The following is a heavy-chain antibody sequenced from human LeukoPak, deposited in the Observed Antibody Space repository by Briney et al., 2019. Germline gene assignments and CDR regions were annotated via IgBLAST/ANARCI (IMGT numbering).Heavy chain of an antibody. J-gene: IGHJ6*03. CDR2: INHSGST. CDR3: ARGRGTAFAYYYYYYMDV. D-gene: IGHD5-18*01. Sequence: SETLSLTCAVYGGSFSGYYWSWIRQPPGKGLEWIGEINHSGSTNYNPSLKSRVTISVDTSKNQFSLKLSSVTAADTAVYYCARGRGTAFAYYYYYYMDVWGKGTTVTVSS. CDR1: GGSFSGYY. V-gene: IGHV4-34*01.